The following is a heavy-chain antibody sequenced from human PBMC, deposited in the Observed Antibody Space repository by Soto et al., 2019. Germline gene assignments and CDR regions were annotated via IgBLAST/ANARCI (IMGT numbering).Heavy chain of an antibody. V-gene: IGHV4-59*01. CDR1: PGSISSSY. CDR2: VAYSGTT. D-gene: IGHD1-26*01. CDR3: AREAQDYYFDH. Sequence: QLQLQESGPGLVKPSETLTLPCTVSPGSISSSYWSWIRPPPGRGLEWIGHVAYSGTTKYNPSLQSRGSISVSTSKRQFSLIRTSVTAADTAVYYCAREAQDYYFDHWGQGILVTVSS. J-gene: IGHJ5*02.